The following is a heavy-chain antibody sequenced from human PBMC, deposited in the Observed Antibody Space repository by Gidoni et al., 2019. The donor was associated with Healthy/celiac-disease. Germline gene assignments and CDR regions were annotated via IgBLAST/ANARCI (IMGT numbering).Heavy chain of an antibody. D-gene: IGHD2-21*02. V-gene: IGHV3-33*01. Sequence: QVQLVESGGGVVQPGRSLRLSCAASGFTFSSYGMHWVRQAPGQGLEWVAVIWYDGSNKYYADSVKGRFTIARDNSKNTLYLQMNSLRAEDTAVYYCARDGGGNSDYWGQGTLVTVSS. J-gene: IGHJ4*02. CDR2: IWYDGSNK. CDR1: GFTFSSYG. CDR3: ARDGGGNSDY.